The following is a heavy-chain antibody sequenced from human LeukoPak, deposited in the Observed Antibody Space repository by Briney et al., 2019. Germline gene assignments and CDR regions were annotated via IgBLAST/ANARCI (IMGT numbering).Heavy chain of an antibody. CDR2: ISGSGGST. V-gene: IGHV3-23*01. CDR1: GFTFSSYA. CDR3: ARDPGYSSSWYRGYFDY. J-gene: IGHJ4*03. D-gene: IGHD6-13*01. Sequence: GGSLRLSCAASGFTFSSYAMSWVHQAPGKGLEWVSAISGSGGSTYYADSVKGRFTISRDNSKNTLYLQMNSLRAEDTAVYYCARDPGYSSSWYRGYFDYWGQVTLVTVSS.